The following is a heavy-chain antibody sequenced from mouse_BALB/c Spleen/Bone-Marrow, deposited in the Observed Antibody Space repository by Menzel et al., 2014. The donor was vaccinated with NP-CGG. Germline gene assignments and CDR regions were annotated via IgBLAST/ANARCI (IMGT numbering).Heavy chain of an antibody. J-gene: IGHJ3*01. V-gene: IGHV2-9*02. D-gene: IGHD2-4*01. Sequence: VKLMESGPGLVAPSQSLSTTCTVSGFSLTSYGVHWVRQPPGKGLEWLGVIWAGGSTNYNSALMSRLSISKDNSKSQVFLKMNSLQTDDTAMYYCASMITTAWFAYWGQGTLVTVSA. CDR1: GFSLTSYG. CDR3: ASMITTAWFAY. CDR2: IWAGGST.